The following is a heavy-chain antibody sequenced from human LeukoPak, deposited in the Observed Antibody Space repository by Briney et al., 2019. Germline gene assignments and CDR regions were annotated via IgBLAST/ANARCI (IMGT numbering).Heavy chain of an antibody. J-gene: IGHJ4*02. D-gene: IGHD4-17*01. CDR1: AGTFSSYA. CDR3: ERDANYGAGDDY. CDR2: IIPIVGTA. Sequence: GSSVKVSCKASAGTFSSYAISWVRQAPGQGREWMGRIIPIVGTANYAQKFQERGTITTDETASTAHLELSSLRSEDTAVYYCERDANYGAGDDYWGQGTLVTVSS. V-gene: IGHV1-69*05.